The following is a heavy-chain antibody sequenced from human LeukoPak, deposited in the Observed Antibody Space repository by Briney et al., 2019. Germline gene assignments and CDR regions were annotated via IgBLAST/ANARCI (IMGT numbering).Heavy chain of an antibody. D-gene: IGHD3-10*01. CDR3: ARERPPITMVRGVIITGFDY. CDR2: IYHSGST. CDR1: GGSISSGGYY. J-gene: IGHJ4*02. Sequence: SETLSLTCTVSGGSISSGGYYWSWIRQPPGKGLEWIGYIYHSGSTYYNPSLKSRVTISVDTSKNQFSLKLSSVTAADTAVYYCARERPPITMVRGVIITGFDYWGQGTLVTVSS. V-gene: IGHV4-30-2*01.